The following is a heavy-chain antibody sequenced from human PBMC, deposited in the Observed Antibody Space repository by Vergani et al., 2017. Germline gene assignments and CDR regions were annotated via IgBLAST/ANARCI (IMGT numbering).Heavy chain of an antibody. CDR2: INHSGST. D-gene: IGHD2-2*01. J-gene: IGHJ4*02. CDR3: ARESLGYCSSTSCYPYFDY. Sequence: QVQLQQWGAGLLKPSETLSLTCVVYGGSFSGYYWSWIRQPPGKGLEWIGEINHSGSTNYNPSLKSRVTISVDTSKNQFSLKLSSVTAADTAVYYCARESLGYCSSTSCYPYFDYWGQGTLVTVSS. V-gene: IGHV4-34*01. CDR1: GGSFSGYY.